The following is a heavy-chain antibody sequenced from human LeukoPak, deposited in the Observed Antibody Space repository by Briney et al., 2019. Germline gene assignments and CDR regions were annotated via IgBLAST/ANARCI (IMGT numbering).Heavy chain of an antibody. V-gene: IGHV5-51*01. D-gene: IGHD1-26*01. Sequence: GESLKISCKGFGYSFASYWIGWVRQMPGKGLEWMGIIYPGDSDTRYSPSFQGQVTFSADKSISTAYLQWSSLKASDTAMYYCARGNTATYYDWFDPWGQGTLVTVSS. CDR1: GYSFASYW. CDR2: IYPGDSDT. J-gene: IGHJ5*02. CDR3: ARGNTATYYDWFDP.